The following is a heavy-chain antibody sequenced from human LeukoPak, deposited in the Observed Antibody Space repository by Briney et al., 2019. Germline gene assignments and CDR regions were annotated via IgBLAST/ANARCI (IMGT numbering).Heavy chain of an antibody. D-gene: IGHD3-9*01. Sequence: SETLSLTCVVSGYSISSGYYWGWIRQPPGKGLEWIGSIYHSGSTYYNPSLKSRVTISVDTSKNQFSLKLNSVTAADTAVYYCASSGDILTGTYRGIDYWGQGTLVTVSS. CDR1: GYSISSGYY. J-gene: IGHJ4*02. CDR3: ASSGDILTGTYRGIDY. V-gene: IGHV4-38-2*01. CDR2: IYHSGST.